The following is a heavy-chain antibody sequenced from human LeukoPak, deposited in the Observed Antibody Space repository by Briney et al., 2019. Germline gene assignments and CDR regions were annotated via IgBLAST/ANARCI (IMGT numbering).Heavy chain of an antibody. D-gene: IGHD1-26*01. CDR1: GGSISSSSYY. Sequence: SETLSLTCTVSGGSISSSSYYWGWSRQPPGKGLEWIGRIYYSGSTYYNPSRKSRVTIYVETTKNQYALKLSSVTAADTAVYYCARHAAMVGATDDAFDIWGQGTMVTVSS. CDR3: ARHAAMVGATDDAFDI. V-gene: IGHV4-39*01. J-gene: IGHJ3*02. CDR2: IYYSGST.